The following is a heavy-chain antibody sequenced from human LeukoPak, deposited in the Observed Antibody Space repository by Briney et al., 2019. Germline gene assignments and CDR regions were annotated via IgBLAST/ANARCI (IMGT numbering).Heavy chain of an antibody. Sequence: GESLKISCKGSGYSFSSYWIGWVRQMPGKGLEWIGIIYPGDSDTRYSPPFQGQVTISADKSISTAYLQWSSLKASDTAMYYCVRRPWYSSSYWFDPWGQGTLVTVSS. D-gene: IGHD6-13*01. V-gene: IGHV5-51*01. CDR3: VRRPWYSSSYWFDP. CDR2: IYPGDSDT. CDR1: GYSFSSYW. J-gene: IGHJ5*02.